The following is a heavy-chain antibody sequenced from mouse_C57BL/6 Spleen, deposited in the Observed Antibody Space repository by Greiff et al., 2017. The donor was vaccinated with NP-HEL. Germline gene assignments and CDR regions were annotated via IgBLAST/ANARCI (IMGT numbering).Heavy chain of an antibody. J-gene: IGHJ1*03. V-gene: IGHV1-82*01. Sequence: QVQLQQSGPELVKPGASVKISCKASGYAFSSSWMNWVKQRPGKGLEWIGRIYPGDGDTNYNGKFKGKATLTADKSSSTAYMQLSSLTSEDSAVYFCAPMVTTGYFDVWGTGTTVTVSS. CDR1: GYAFSSSW. CDR3: APMVTTGYFDV. CDR2: IYPGDGDT. D-gene: IGHD2-2*01.